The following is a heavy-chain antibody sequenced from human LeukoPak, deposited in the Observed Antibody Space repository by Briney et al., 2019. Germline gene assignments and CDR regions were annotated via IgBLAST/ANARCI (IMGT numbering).Heavy chain of an antibody. J-gene: IGHJ4*02. V-gene: IGHV3-23*01. D-gene: IGHD3-22*01. CDR3: AKAYYYDSSGSEFDY. Sequence: AGGSLRLSCAASGFTFSSYAMSWVRQAPGKGLEWVSAISGSGGSTYYADSVKGRFTISRDNSKNTLYLQMNSLRAEGTAVYYCAKAYYYDSSGSEFDYWGQGTLATVSS. CDR2: ISGSGGST. CDR1: GFTFSSYA.